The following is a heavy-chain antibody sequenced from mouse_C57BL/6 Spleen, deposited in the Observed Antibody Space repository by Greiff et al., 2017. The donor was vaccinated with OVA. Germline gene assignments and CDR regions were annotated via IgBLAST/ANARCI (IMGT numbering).Heavy chain of an antibody. D-gene: IGHD2-1*01. J-gene: IGHJ2*01. V-gene: IGHV5-17*03. CDR1: GFTFSDYG. CDR3: ARRGNYVEYFDY. CDR2: ISSGSSTI. Sequence: EVKVEESGGGLVKPGGSLKLSCAASGFTFSDYGMHWVRQAPEKGLEWVAYISSGSSTIYYADTVKGRSTLSRDNAKNTLYMQMTRLRSEETAVYYCARRGNYVEYFDYWGQGTTLTVSS.